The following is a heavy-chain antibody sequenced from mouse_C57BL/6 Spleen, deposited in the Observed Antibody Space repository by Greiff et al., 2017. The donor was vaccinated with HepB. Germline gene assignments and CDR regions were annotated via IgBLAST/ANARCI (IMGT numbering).Heavy chain of an antibody. D-gene: IGHD3-3*01. J-gene: IGHJ2*01. CDR3: TTGWDYFDY. CDR2: IDPENGDT. Sequence: EVQRVESGAELVRPGASVKLSCTASGFNIKDDYMHWVKQRPEQGLEWIGWIDPENGDTEYASKFQGKATITADTSSNTAYLQLSSLTSEDTAVYYCTTGWDYFDYWGQGTTLTVSS. V-gene: IGHV14-4*01. CDR1: GFNIKDDY.